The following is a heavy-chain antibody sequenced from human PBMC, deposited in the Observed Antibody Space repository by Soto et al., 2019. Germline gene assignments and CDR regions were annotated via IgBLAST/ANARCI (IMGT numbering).Heavy chain of an antibody. CDR1: GGSISSGGYY. V-gene: IGHV4-31*03. J-gene: IGHJ5*02. CDR3: ARDGRYYDILPGYDAYNWFDP. CDR2: IYYSGST. D-gene: IGHD3-9*01. Sequence: QVQLQESGPGLVKPSQTLSLTCTVSGGSISSGGYYWSWIRQHPGKGLEWIGYIYYSGSTYYNPPLKSRVTLSVDPPKNQFSLKLSSVTAADTAVYYCARDGRYYDILPGYDAYNWFDPWGQGTLVTVSS.